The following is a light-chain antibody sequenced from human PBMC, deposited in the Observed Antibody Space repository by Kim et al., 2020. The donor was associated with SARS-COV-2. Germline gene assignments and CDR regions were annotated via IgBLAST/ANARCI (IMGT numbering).Light chain of an antibody. CDR2: AAS. V-gene: IGKV1-39*01. Sequence: DIQMTQSPSSLSASVGDRVTITCRASQSISSYLNWYQQKPGKAPKLLIYAASSLQSGVPSRFSGSGSGTDFTLTISSLQPEDFATYYCQQSDSTPHTFGRGTKLEI. CDR1: QSISSY. CDR3: QQSDSTPHT. J-gene: IGKJ2*01.